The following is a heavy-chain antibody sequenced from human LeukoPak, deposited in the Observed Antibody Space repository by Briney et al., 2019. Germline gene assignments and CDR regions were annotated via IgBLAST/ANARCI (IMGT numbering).Heavy chain of an antibody. Sequence: SETLSLTCTVSGGSILNDYWSWIRQPADKGLEWTGRISATGTTNYNPSLESRVAMSVDMSNNQFSLRLSSVTAADTAVYYCTRDSTGSDFSDWGQGTLVAVSS. CDR1: GGSILNDY. CDR3: TRDSTGSDFSD. J-gene: IGHJ4*02. D-gene: IGHD3-3*01. V-gene: IGHV4-4*07. CDR2: ISATGTT.